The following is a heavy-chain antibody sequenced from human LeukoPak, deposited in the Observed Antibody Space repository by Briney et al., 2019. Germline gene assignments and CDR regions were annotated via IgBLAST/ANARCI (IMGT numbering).Heavy chain of an antibody. V-gene: IGHV3-30*02. CDR2: IRYDGSNK. Sequence: QAGGSLRLSCAASGSTFSSYGMHWVRQAPGKGLEWVAFIRYDGSNKYYADSVKGRFTISRDNSKNTLYLQMNSLRAEDTAVYYCAKGGRYSYGYLFDYWGQGTLVTVSS. D-gene: IGHD5-18*01. CDR3: AKGGRYSYGYLFDY. J-gene: IGHJ4*02. CDR1: GSTFSSYG.